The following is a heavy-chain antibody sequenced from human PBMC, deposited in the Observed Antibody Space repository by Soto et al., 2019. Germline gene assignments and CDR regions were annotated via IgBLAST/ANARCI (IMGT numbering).Heavy chain of an antibody. Sequence: EVHLEESGGDLVQPGGSLRLSCAASGFTLSAYWMTWVRQAPGKGLEWVANINRDGSKKSYLDHVRGRFTISRDNVGNSLYLQMDSLRADDTALYYCARDVSPGSSSLYLDAFDIWGQGTMVTVSS. J-gene: IGHJ3*02. D-gene: IGHD6-13*01. CDR3: ARDVSPGSSSLYLDAFDI. CDR1: GFTLSAYW. CDR2: INRDGSKK. V-gene: IGHV3-7*05.